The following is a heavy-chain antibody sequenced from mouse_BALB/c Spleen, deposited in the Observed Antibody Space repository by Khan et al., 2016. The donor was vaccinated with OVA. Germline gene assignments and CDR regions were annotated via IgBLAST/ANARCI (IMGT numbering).Heavy chain of an antibody. D-gene: IGHD2-14*01. CDR3: VREGAYYRSDGWFAY. CDR1: GYTFTSYT. CDR2: INPNNDYT. J-gene: IGHJ3*01. V-gene: IGHV1-4*01. Sequence: QVQLQQSGAELARPGASVKMSCKASGYTFTSYTIHWVRQRPGQALEWIGHINPNNDYTNYNQNFKDKATLIVDKSSSTAYMQLSSLTSEDSAVYYGVREGAYYRSDGWFAYWGQGTLVTVSA.